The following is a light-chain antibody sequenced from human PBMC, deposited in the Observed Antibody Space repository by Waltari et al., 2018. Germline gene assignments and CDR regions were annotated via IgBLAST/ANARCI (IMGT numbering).Light chain of an antibody. CDR2: DAS. Sequence: DIQMTQSPSSLSEFGGDRVIMTCQASQDISNYLNWYQQKPGKAPKLLIRDASNLETGVPSRFSGSQSRTDFTLTISSLQPEDVGTYYCQRYDNLPIFAFGPGTKVEIK. V-gene: IGKV1-33*01. CDR3: QRYDNLPIFA. J-gene: IGKJ3*01. CDR1: QDISNY.